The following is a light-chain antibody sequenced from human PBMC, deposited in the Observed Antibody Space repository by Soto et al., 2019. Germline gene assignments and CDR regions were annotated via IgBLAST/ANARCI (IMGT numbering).Light chain of an antibody. CDR3: HQYNNWPLT. CDR2: GAS. J-gene: IGKJ4*01. V-gene: IGKV3-15*01. CDR1: QSVSAN. Sequence: ETVMTQSPATLSVSPGERATLSCRVSQSVSANLAWYQQRPGQTPRLLIYGASTRAAGIPARFSGSGSGTEFTLTISSLQPEDFAVYYCHQYNNWPLTFGGGTKVEIK.